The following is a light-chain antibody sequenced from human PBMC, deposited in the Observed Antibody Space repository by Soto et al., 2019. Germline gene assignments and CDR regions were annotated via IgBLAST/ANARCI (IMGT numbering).Light chain of an antibody. CDR2: RSD. J-gene: IGLJ2*01. Sequence: QSVLTQPPSASGTPGQKVTISCSGSSSNIGSNHVYWYQQFPGSAPRLLIYRSDQRPSGVPDRFSGSKSGTSASLAISGLRSEHEADYYCAAWDDSLSALLFGGGTKVTVL. V-gene: IGLV1-47*01. CDR1: SSNIGSNH. CDR3: AAWDDSLSALL.